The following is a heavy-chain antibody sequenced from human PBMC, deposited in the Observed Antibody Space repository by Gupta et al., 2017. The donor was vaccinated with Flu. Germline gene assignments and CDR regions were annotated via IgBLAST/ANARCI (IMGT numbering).Heavy chain of an antibody. CDR2: ISYVGDKR. CDR1: GFTFSGYD. J-gene: IGHJ3*02. D-gene: IGHD3-3*01. V-gene: IGHV3-30*18. CDR3: AKARFLEWPTLDNALDI. Sequence: VQLVESGGGVVQPGRSLRLSCAASGFTFSGYDMHWVRQAPGKGLEWVAVISYVGDKRHYADSVKGRFTISRDNSQNTLYLHMNSLRPEDTAVYYCAKARFLEWPTLDNALDIWGQGTMVTVSS.